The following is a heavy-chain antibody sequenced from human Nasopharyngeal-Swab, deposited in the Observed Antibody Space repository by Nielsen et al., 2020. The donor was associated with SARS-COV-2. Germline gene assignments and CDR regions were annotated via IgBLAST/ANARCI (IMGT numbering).Heavy chain of an antibody. CDR3: ARETAAVDY. V-gene: IGHV7-4-1*02. D-gene: IGHD6-13*01. J-gene: IGHJ4*02. CDR2: INTNTGNP. Sequence: WVRQAPGQGLEWMGWINTNTGNPTHAQGFTGRFVFSLDTSVSTAYLQISSLKAEDTAVYYCARETAAVDYWGQGTLVTVSS.